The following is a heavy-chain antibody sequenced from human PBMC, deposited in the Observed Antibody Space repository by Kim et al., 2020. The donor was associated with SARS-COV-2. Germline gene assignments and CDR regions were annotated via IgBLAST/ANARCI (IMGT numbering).Heavy chain of an antibody. D-gene: IGHD1-26*01. CDR3: ARVPWADV. Sequence: GSTYYADSVKGRFTISRDNSKNTLYLQMNSLRAEDTAVYYCARVPWADVWGQGTTVTVSS. V-gene: IGHV3-53*01. CDR2: GST. J-gene: IGHJ6*02.